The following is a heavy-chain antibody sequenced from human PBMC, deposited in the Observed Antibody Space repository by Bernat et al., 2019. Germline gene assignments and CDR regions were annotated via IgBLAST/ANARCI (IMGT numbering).Heavy chain of an antibody. V-gene: IGHV4-34*01. J-gene: IGHJ4*02. D-gene: IGHD3-10*01. CDR3: ARGASSSAFAFDF. CDR2: INHSGST. CDR1: GGSFSGYY. Sequence: QVQLQQWGAGLLKPSETLSLTCAVYGGSFSGYYWTWVRQSPGKGLEWIGEINHSGSTNYNPSLKSRVTISVDSSKNQFSLKLSSVPAADTAVYYCARGASSSAFAFDFWGQGPPVTVSS.